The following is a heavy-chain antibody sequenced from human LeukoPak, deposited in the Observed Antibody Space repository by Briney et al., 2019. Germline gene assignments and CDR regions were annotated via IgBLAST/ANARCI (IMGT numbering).Heavy chain of an antibody. Sequence: PSETLSLTCTVSGGSISSYYWSWIRQPPGKGLEWVGYIYYSGSTNYNPSLKSRVTISVDTSKNQFSLKLSSVTAADTAVYYCARASLGIYYYYMDVWGEGTTVTVSS. CDR3: ARASLGIYYYYMDV. CDR2: IYYSGST. J-gene: IGHJ6*03. V-gene: IGHV4-59*01. CDR1: GGSISSYY.